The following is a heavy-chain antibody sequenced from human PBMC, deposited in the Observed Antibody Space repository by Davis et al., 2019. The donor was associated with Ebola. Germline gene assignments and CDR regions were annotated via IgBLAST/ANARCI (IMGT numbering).Heavy chain of an antibody. V-gene: IGHV3-7*01. D-gene: IGHD3-9*01. CDR2: IKQYGSEK. Sequence: GESLKISCAASGITFRNVVMSWVRQAPGKGLEWVANIKQYGSEKYYVDSVKGRFTFSRDNAKHSLYLQMNSLRAEDTAVYYCARDNYDILTGYSDYWGQGTLVTVSS. CDR1: GITFRNVV. J-gene: IGHJ4*02. CDR3: ARDNYDILTGYSDY.